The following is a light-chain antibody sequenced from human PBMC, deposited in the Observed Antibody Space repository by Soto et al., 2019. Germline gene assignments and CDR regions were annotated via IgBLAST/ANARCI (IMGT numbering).Light chain of an antibody. J-gene: IGLJ1*01. V-gene: IGLV2-23*02. Sequence: QSALTQPASVSGSPGQSITISCTGTSSDVGSYNLASWYQQHPGKAPKLMIYEVTKRPSGVSNRFSGSKSDNTASLTISGLQAEDEADYYCCSYAGSNYVFGTGTKVTVL. CDR3: CSYAGSNYV. CDR1: SSDVGSYNL. CDR2: EVT.